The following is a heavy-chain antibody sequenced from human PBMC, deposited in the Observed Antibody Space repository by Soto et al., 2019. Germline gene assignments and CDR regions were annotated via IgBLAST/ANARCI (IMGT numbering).Heavy chain of an antibody. D-gene: IGHD2-8*01. CDR3: ASSYCTNGVCYNYMDV. Sequence: GGSLRLSCAASGFTVSSNYMSWVRQAPGKGLEWVSVIYSGGSTYYADSVKGRFTISRDNSKNTLYLQMNSLRAEDTAVYYCASSYCTNGVCYNYMDVWGKGTTVTVSS. V-gene: IGHV3-66*01. J-gene: IGHJ6*03. CDR1: GFTVSSNY. CDR2: IYSGGST.